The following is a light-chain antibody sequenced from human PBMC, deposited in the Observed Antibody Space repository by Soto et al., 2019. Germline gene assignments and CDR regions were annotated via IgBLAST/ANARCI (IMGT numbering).Light chain of an antibody. CDR2: AAS. Sequence: DIQMTQSPSSLSASVGDRVTITCRASQTISSYLDWYQQKPGKAPKLLIYAASSLQSGVPSRFSGSGSGPEFTLAISRLQHEDFATYYCQQSHSIPYTGGQGTKLEIK. CDR1: QTISSY. CDR3: QQSHSIPYT. V-gene: IGKV1-39*01. J-gene: IGKJ2*01.